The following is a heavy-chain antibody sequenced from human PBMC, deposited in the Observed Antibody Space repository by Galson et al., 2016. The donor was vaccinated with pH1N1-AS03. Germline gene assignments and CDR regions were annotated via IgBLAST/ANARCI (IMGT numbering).Heavy chain of an antibody. CDR3: ARGILGDAVGLDS. J-gene: IGHJ4*02. Sequence: SLRLSCAASGFIFSSDWMHWVRQVPGKGLVWVSRITSDGSSISYADAVKGRFTTSRDNAKNTLYLQMNSLRAEDTAVYYCARGILGDAVGLDSWGQGTLVTVSS. V-gene: IGHV3-74*01. CDR1: GFIFSSDW. CDR2: ITSDGSSI. D-gene: IGHD3-16*01.